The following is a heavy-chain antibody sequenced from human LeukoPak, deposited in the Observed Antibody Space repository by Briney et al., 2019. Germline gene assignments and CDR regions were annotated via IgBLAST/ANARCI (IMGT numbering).Heavy chain of an antibody. CDR2: IYYSGST. D-gene: IGHD3-22*01. J-gene: IGHJ6*02. CDR3: ARDPRYYDSRGYVYGMDV. V-gene: IGHV4-59*01. CDR1: GGSISSYH. Sequence: SETLSLTCTVSGGSISSYHWSWIRQPPGKGLEWIGYIYYSGSTNYNPSLKSRVTISVDTSKNQFSLKLSSVTAADTAVYYCARDPRYYDSRGYVYGMDVWGQGTTVTVSS.